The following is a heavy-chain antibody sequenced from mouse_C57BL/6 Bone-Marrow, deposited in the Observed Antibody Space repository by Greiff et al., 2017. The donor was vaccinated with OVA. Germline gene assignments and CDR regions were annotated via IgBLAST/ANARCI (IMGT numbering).Heavy chain of an antibody. J-gene: IGHJ4*01. D-gene: IGHD2-4*01. Sequence: VQLQQPGAELVKPGASVRMSCKASGYTFTSYWITWVKQRPGHGLEWIGDIYPGSGSTNYNEKFKSKATLTVDTSSSTAYMQHSSLTSEDSAVYYCGRGLRYAMDYWGQGTSVTVSS. CDR3: GRGLRYAMDY. CDR1: GYTFTSYW. CDR2: IYPGSGST. V-gene: IGHV1-55*01.